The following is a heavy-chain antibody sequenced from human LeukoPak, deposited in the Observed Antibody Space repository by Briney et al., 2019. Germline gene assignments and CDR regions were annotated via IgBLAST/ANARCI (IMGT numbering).Heavy chain of an antibody. CDR2: IYYSGST. CDR1: GGSISSYY. D-gene: IGHD4-11*01. J-gene: IGHJ4*02. CDR3: ARGPYSYFDY. V-gene: IGHV4-59*01. Sequence: KPSETLSLTCTVSGGSISSYYWSWIRQPPGKGLEWIGYIYYSGSTSYTPSLKRRVTISVDTSKNQFSLKLSSVTAADTAVYYCARGPYSYFDYWGQGTLVTVSS.